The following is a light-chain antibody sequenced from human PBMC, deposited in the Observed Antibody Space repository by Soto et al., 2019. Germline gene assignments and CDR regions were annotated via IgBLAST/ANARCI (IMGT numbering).Light chain of an antibody. Sequence: QSALTQPASVSRSPGQSITISCNGSSSDVGAYNYVSWYQQYPGKAPKVIIFEVRKRPSGVSNRFSGSKSGDTASLTISGLQADDEADYYCSSYRSSTTFVFGTGTKVTVL. CDR3: SSYRSSTTFV. CDR2: EVR. V-gene: IGLV2-14*01. J-gene: IGLJ1*01. CDR1: SSDVGAYNY.